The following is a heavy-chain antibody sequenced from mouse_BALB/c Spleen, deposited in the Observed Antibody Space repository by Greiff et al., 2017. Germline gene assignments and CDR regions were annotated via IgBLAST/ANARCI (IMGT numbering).Heavy chain of an antibody. J-gene: IGHJ4*01. CDR3: ARDRVYYGSSSYAMDY. D-gene: IGHD1-1*01. V-gene: IGHV2-9*02. Sequence: VKLMESGPGLVAPSQSLSITCTVSGFSLTSYGVHWVRQPPGKGLEWLGVIWAGGSTNYNSALMSRLSISKDNSKSQVFLKMNSLQTDDTAMYYCARDRVYYGSSSYAMDYWGQGTSVTVSS. CDR2: IWAGGST. CDR1: GFSLTSYG.